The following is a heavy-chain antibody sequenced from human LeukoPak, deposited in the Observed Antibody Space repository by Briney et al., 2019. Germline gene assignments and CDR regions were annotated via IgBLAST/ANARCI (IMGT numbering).Heavy chain of an antibody. CDR1: GFTFSSYG. D-gene: IGHD2-15*01. Sequence: GRSLRLSCAASGFTFSSYGMSWVRQAPGKGLEWVTSIKQDGSEKYYVDSVKGRFTISRDNAKNSLYLQMNSLRAEDTAVYYCAAHMVVQWYFDLWGRGTLVTVSS. CDR3: AAHMVVQWYFDL. V-gene: IGHV3-7*01. J-gene: IGHJ2*01. CDR2: IKQDGSEK.